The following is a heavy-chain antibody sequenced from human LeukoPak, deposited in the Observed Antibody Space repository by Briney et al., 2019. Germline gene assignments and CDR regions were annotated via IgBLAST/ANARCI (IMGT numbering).Heavy chain of an antibody. D-gene: IGHD2-21*01. CDR2: IHSSGST. J-gene: IGHJ6*02. CDR1: GGSISSYY. V-gene: IGHV4-4*07. CDR3: ARVGVVANFYFYYGMDV. Sequence: SETLSLTCTVSGGSISSYYWSWIRQPAGKGLEWIGRIHSSGSTNYNPSLKSRVTMSVDTPKNQLSLKLSSVTAADTAVYYCARVGVVANFYFYYGMDVWGQGTTVTVSS.